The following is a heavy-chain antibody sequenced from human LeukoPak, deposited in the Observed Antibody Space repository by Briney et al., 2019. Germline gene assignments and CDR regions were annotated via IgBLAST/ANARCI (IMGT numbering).Heavy chain of an antibody. CDR3: ARAREAAAGFYYYYYGMDV. V-gene: IGHV1-2*02. D-gene: IGHD6-13*01. CDR2: INPNSGGT. CDR1: GYTFTGYY. Sequence: ASVKVSCKASGYTFTGYYMHWVRQAPGQGLEWMGWINPNSGGTNYAQKFQGRVTMARNTSISTAYMELSSLRSEDTAVYYCARAREAAAGFYYYYYGMDVWGQGTTVTVSS. J-gene: IGHJ6*02.